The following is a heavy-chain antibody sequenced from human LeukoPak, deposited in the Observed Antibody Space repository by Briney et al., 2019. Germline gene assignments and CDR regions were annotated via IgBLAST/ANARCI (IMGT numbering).Heavy chain of an antibody. CDR2: ISAYNGNT. J-gene: IGHJ4*02. CDR3: ARDGAGYYGSGSYFDY. D-gene: IGHD3-10*01. CDR1: GYTFTSYG. Sequence: ASVKVSCKASGYTFTSYGISWVRQAPGQGLEWMGWISAYNGNTNYAQKLQGRVTITADESTSTAYMELSSLRSEDTAVYYCARDGAGYYGSGSYFDYWGQGTLVTVSS. V-gene: IGHV1-18*01.